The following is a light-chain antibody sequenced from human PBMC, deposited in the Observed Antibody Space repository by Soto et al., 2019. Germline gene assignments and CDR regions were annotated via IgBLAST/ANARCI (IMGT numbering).Light chain of an antibody. CDR3: QQYNNWPVT. CDR1: QNVSSH. J-gene: IGKJ4*01. V-gene: IGKV3-15*01. Sequence: EILMTQSPSTLSVSPGERATLSCRASQNVSSHLAWYQLKPGQAPRLLIYGASTRATGIPARFSASGSGTEFTLTISSPQSEDFAVYYCQQYNNWPVTFGGGTKVDIK. CDR2: GAS.